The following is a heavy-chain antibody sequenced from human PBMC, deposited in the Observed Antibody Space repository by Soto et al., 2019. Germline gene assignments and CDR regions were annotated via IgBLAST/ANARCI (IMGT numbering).Heavy chain of an antibody. J-gene: IGHJ4*02. Sequence: QVQLVQSGAEMKKPGSSVKVSCKASGGTFNTYAINWVRQAPGQGLEWMGGIIPIFGTTDYAQKFQGRVTISADESTGTAYMELGSLRSQDTARYYCARVSPSAVGPIYFDYWGQGTLVTVSS. CDR1: GGTFNTYA. CDR3: ARVSPSAVGPIYFDY. V-gene: IGHV1-69*01. D-gene: IGHD6-25*01. CDR2: IIPIFGTT.